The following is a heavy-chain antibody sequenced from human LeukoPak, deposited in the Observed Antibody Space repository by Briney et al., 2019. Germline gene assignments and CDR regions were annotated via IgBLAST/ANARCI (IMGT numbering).Heavy chain of an antibody. Sequence: PGGSLRLSCAASGFTFSSYAMHWVRQAPGKGLEWVAVISYDGSNKYYADSVKGRFTISRDNSKNTLYLQMNSLRAEDTAVYYCARVDSTMVLSWYFDLWGRGTLVTVSS. J-gene: IGHJ2*01. D-gene: IGHD3-10*01. CDR3: ARVDSTMVLSWYFDL. CDR1: GFTFSSYA. V-gene: IGHV3-30-3*01. CDR2: ISYDGSNK.